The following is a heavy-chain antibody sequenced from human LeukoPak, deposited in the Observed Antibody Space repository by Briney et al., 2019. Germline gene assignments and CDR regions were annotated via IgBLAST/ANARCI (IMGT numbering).Heavy chain of an antibody. Sequence: ASVKVSCKASGGTFSSYAISWVRQAPGQGLEWMGGIIPIFGTANYAQKFQGRVTITADKSTSTAYMELSSLRSEDTAVYYCARGSLFDYVWGSYRYYYMDVWGKGTTVTVSS. CDR2: IIPIFGTA. CDR1: GGTFSSYA. V-gene: IGHV1-69*06. D-gene: IGHD3-16*02. J-gene: IGHJ6*03. CDR3: ARGSLFDYVWGSYRYYYMDV.